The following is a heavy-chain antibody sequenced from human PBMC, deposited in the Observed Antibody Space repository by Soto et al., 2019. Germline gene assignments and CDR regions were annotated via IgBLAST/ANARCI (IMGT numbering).Heavy chain of an antibody. Sequence: PSETLSLTCTVSGGSISSSSYYWGWIRQPPGKGLEWIGSIYYSGSTYYNPSLKSRVTISVDTSKNQFSLKLNSVTAADTAVYYCARHLRGQPCFDYWGQGTLVTVSS. CDR2: IYYSGST. CDR1: GGSISSSSYY. D-gene: IGHD1-26*01. V-gene: IGHV4-39*01. CDR3: ARHLRGQPCFDY. J-gene: IGHJ4*02.